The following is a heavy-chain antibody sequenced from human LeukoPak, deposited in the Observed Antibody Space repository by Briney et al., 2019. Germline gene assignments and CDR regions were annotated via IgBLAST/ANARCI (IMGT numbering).Heavy chain of an antibody. CDR2: ISAYNGNT. D-gene: IGHD3-22*01. J-gene: IGHJ4*02. CDR3: ARDQDYYDSSGYPTNVPLDY. V-gene: IGHV1-18*01. CDR1: GYTFTSYG. Sequence: ASVKVSCKASGYTFTSYGISWVRQAPGQGLEWMGWISAYNGNTNYAQKLQGRVTMTTDTSTSTAYMELRSLRSDDTAVYYCARDQDYYDSSGYPTNVPLDYWGQGTLVTVSS.